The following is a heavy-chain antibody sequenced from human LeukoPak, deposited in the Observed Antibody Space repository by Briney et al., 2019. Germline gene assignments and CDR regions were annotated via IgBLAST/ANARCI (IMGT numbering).Heavy chain of an antibody. CDR2: INPNSGGT. CDR1: GYTFTSYA. CDR3: ARTSGSYVNWFDP. Sequence: ASVKVSCKASGYTFTSYAMNWVRQAPGQGLEWMGWINPNSGGTNYAQKFQGRVTMTRDTSISTAYMELSRLRSDDTAVYYCARTSGSYVNWFDPWGQGTLVTVSS. V-gene: IGHV1-2*02. J-gene: IGHJ5*02. D-gene: IGHD1-26*01.